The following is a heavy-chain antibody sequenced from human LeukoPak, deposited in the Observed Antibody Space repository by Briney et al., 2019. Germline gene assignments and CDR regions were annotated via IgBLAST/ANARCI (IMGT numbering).Heavy chain of an antibody. CDR2: IYYSGST. V-gene: IGHV4-31*03. CDR3: ARGPGGNFDY. J-gene: IGHJ4*02. Sequence: SETLSLTCTVSGGSISSGGYYWSWIRQHPGKGLEWIGNIYYSGSTHYNPSLKNRITMSVDTSKNQFSLKLSSVTAADTAVYYCARGPGGNFDYWGQGTLVTVSS. CDR1: GGSISSGGYY. D-gene: IGHD3-10*01.